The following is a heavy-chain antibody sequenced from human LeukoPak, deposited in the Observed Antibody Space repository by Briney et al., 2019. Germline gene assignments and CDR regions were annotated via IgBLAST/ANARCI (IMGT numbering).Heavy chain of an antibody. D-gene: IGHD3-10*01. CDR2: SSGSVGST. CDR3: AKGRWFGGDFDD. CDR1: GFTFSSYA. V-gene: IGHV3-23*01. Sequence: PAAGSLRLSCAASGFTFSSYAMSWVRQAPGEGLEWVSASSGSVGSTYYADSVKGRFTISRDNSKNTLYLQMNSLRAEDTAVYYCAKGRWFGGDFDDWGQGTLVTVSS. J-gene: IGHJ4*02.